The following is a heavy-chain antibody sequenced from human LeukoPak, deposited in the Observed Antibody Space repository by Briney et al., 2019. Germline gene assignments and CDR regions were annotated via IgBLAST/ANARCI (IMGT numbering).Heavy chain of an antibody. J-gene: IGHJ4*02. D-gene: IGHD3-3*02. Sequence: SETLSLTCTVSGGSISSWYWSWIRQPPGRGLEWIGYIYDSGNTNYNPSLKTRVTISVDTSKNQFSLKLSSVTAADTAVYYCARGPLALPDYWGQGTLVTVSS. V-gene: IGHV4-59*08. CDR2: IYDSGNT. CDR3: ARGPLALPDY. CDR1: GGSISSWY.